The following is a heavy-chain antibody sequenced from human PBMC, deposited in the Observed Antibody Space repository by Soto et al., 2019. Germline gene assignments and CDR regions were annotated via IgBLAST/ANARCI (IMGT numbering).Heavy chain of an antibody. V-gene: IGHV1-2*02. D-gene: IGHD6-6*01. CDR3: ARARVIIAARTRTYNWCDS. Sequence: ASVKVSCKASGYTFTGYYMHWVRQAPGQGLEWMGWINPNSGGTNYAQKFQGRVTMTRDTSISTAYMELSRLRSDDTAVYYCARARVIIAARTRTYNWCDSWGQGTLVTVSS. CDR1: GYTFTGYY. J-gene: IGHJ5*01. CDR2: INPNSGGT.